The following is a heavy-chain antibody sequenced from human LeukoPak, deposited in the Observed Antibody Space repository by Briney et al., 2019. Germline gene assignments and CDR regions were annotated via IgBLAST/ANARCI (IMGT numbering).Heavy chain of an antibody. D-gene: IGHD3-16*02. CDR1: GGSISSGSDY. V-gene: IGHV4-61*02. CDR3: ARCSYDYVWGSYLQEPDY. J-gene: IGHJ4*02. Sequence: PSETLSLTCTVSGGSISSGSDYWSWIRQPAGKGLEWIGRIYTSGSTNYNPSLKSRVTISVDTSKNQFSLKLSSVTAADTAVYYCARCSYDYVWGSYLQEPDYWGQGTLVTVSS. CDR2: IYTSGST.